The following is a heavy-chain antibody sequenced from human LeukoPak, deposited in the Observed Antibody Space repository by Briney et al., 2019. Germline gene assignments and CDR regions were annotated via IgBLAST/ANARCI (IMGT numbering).Heavy chain of an antibody. D-gene: IGHD4-17*01. J-gene: IGHJ3*02. CDR1: GFTFSNFG. CDR3: AKGPTYGVGDAFDI. Sequence: GGSLRLSCAASGFTFSNFGMHWVRQAPGKGLEWVAFIRYDGSNEYYADSVKGRFTISRDNYKNTLYLQMNSLRAEDTAVYYCAKGPTYGVGDAFDIWGQGTMVTVSS. CDR2: IRYDGSNE. V-gene: IGHV3-30*02.